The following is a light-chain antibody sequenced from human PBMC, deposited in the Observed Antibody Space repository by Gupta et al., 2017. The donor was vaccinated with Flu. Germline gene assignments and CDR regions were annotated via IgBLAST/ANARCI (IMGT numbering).Light chain of an antibody. CDR3: QQSLRTPLT. J-gene: IGKJ4*01. Sequence: DIQMTQSPSSLSASVGDTVAITCRASLSVTKYLTWYQQQPGKAPKLLIYGISTLQTGVPARFSDSGSETEFVLTINKLQPEDFGTYFCQQSLRTPLTFGRGTKFDFK. CDR1: LSVTKY. CDR2: GIS. V-gene: IGKV1-39*01.